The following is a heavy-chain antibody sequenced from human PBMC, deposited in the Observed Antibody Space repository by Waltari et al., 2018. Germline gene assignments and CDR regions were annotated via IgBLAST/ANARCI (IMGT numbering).Heavy chain of an antibody. CDR2: ISTSTGNR. V-gene: IGHV1-18*01. CDR1: GYTFTKYG. J-gene: IGHJ5*02. Sequence: QVQLVQSGAEVKKPGASVSISCKPLGYTFTKYGVTWVRQAPGQGLEWLGWISTSTGNRKYAQKIQDRVIMTTDSSTSTAYLELRSLRYDDTAVYFCARVPSPWGQGTQVTVSS. CDR3: ARVPSP.